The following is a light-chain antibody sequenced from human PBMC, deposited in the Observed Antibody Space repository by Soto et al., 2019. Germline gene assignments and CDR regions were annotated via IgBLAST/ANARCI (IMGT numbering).Light chain of an antibody. CDR2: DVT. CDR1: SSDVGGYNY. CDR3: SSYTSSSTPYV. J-gene: IGLJ1*01. V-gene: IGLV2-14*01. Sequence: QSALTQPASVSGSPGQSITISCTGTSSDVGGYNYVSWYQQHPVKAPKLMIYDVTNRPSGVSDRFSGSKSGNTGSLTISGGQAEDEAEYYCSSYTSSSTPYVFGTGTKLTVL.